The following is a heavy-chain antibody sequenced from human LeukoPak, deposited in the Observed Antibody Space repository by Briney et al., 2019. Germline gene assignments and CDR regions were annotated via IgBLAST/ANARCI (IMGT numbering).Heavy chain of an antibody. CDR1: GFTFSSYS. D-gene: IGHD3-10*01. CDR2: ISSSSSYV. Sequence: GRSLRLSCAASGFTFSSYSMNWVRQAPGKGLEWVSSISSSSSYVYYADSVKGRFTISRDNAKNSLYLQMNSLRAEDTAVYYCARGGTMVRGVISLNWFDPWGQGTLVTVSS. J-gene: IGHJ5*02. V-gene: IGHV3-21*01. CDR3: ARGGTMVRGVISLNWFDP.